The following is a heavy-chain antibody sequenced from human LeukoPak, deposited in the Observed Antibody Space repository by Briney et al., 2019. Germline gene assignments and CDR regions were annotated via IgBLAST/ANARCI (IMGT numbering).Heavy chain of an antibody. CDR1: GYTFTSYY. V-gene: IGHV1-8*02. Sequence: GASVKVSCKASGYTFTSYYIHWVRQATGQGLEWMGWMNPNSGNTGYAQKFQGRVTMTRNTSISTAYMELSSLRSEDTAVYYCARGSKVVVTALYYYYYYMDVWGKGTTVTISS. J-gene: IGHJ6*03. CDR3: ARGSKVVVTALYYYYYYMDV. CDR2: MNPNSGNT. D-gene: IGHD2-21*02.